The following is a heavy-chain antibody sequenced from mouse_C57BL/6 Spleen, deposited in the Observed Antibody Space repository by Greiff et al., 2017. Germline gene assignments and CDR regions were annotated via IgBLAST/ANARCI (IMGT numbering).Heavy chain of an antibody. V-gene: IGHV1-15*01. D-gene: IGHD2-5*01. CDR2: IDPETGGT. Sequence: VQLQQSGAELVRPGASVTLSCKASGYTFTDYEMHWVKQTPVHGLEWIGAIDPETGGTAYNQKFKGKAILTADKSSSTAYMELRSLTSEDSAVYYCTRSGSNYFFAYWGQGTLVTVSA. CDR3: TRSGSNYFFAY. CDR1: GYTFTDYE. J-gene: IGHJ3*01.